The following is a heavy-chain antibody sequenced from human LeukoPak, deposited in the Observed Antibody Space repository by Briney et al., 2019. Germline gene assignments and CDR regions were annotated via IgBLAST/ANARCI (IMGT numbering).Heavy chain of an antibody. CDR3: ARALQLWSLEYYFDY. Sequence: SETLSLTCTVSGGSISSGSYYWSWIRQPAGKGLEWIGRIYTSGSTNYNPPLKSRVTISVDTSKNQFSLKLSSVTAADTAVYYCARALQLWSLEYYFDYWGQGTLVTVSS. J-gene: IGHJ4*02. CDR1: GGSISSGSYY. CDR2: IYTSGST. D-gene: IGHD5-18*01. V-gene: IGHV4-61*02.